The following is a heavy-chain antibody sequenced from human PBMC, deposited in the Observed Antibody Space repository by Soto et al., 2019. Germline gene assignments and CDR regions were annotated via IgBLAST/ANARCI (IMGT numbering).Heavy chain of an antibody. CDR1: GFTFSSYG. J-gene: IGHJ4*02. V-gene: IGHV3-33*01. CDR3: ARPPSGGGWIDY. CDR2: IWYDGSNK. D-gene: IGHD2-15*01. Sequence: QVQLVESGGGVVQPGRSLRISCAASGFTFSSYGRHWVRQAPGKGLERVAVIWYDGSNKYYADSVKGRFTISRDNSTNTLYLQMNSLRAEDTAVYYCARPPSGGGWIDYWGQGTLVTVSS.